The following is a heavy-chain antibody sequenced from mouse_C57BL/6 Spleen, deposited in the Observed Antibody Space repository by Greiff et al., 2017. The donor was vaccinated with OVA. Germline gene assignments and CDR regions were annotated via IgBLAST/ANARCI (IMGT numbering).Heavy chain of an antibody. CDR3: ARAYGSSLAY. J-gene: IGHJ3*01. Sequence: QVQLQQPGAELVMPGASVKLSCKASGYTFTSYWLHWGKQRPGQGLEWIGEIDPSDSYTNYNQKFKGKSTLTVDKSSSTAYMQLSSLTSEDSAVYYCARAYGSSLAYWGQGTLVTVSA. CDR2: IDPSDSYT. V-gene: IGHV1-69*01. D-gene: IGHD1-1*01. CDR1: GYTFTSYW.